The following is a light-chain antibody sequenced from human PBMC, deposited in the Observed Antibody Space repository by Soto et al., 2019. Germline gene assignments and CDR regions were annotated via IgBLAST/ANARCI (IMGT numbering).Light chain of an antibody. V-gene: IGLV2-14*03. CDR3: SSYTSSNTYV. CDR2: NVS. Sequence: QSALTQPASVSGSPGQSIAISCTGTSSDVGGYNSVSWYQQHPGKAPKLMIYNVSNRPSGVSDRFSGSKSGNTASLTISXXXXXXEADYYCSSYTSSNTYVFGTGTKVTVL. CDR1: SSDVGGYNS. J-gene: IGLJ1*01.